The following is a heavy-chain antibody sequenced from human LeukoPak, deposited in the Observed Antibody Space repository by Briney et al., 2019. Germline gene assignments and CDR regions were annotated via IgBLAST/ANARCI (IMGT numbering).Heavy chain of an antibody. CDR1: GGSFSGYY. D-gene: IGHD5-18*01. V-gene: IGHV4-34*01. Sequence: SQTLSLTCAVYGGSFSGYYWSWIRQPPGKGLEWIGEINHSGSTNYNPSLKSRVTISVDTSKNQFSLKLSSVTAADTAVYYCARAYTAMAYNWFDPWGQGTLVTVSS. J-gene: IGHJ5*02. CDR2: INHSGST. CDR3: ARAYTAMAYNWFDP.